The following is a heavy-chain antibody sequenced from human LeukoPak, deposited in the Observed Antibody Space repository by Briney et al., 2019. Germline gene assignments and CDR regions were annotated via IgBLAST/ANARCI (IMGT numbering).Heavy chain of an antibody. CDR3: ARSEERDGPTGLDY. Sequence: SVKVSCKASGGTFSSYAISWVRQAPGQGLEWMGGIIPIFGTANYAQKFQGRVTITADESTSTAYMELSSLRSEDTAVYYCARSEERDGPTGLDYWGQGTLVTVSS. D-gene: IGHD1-1*01. V-gene: IGHV1-69*13. CDR2: IIPIFGTA. J-gene: IGHJ4*02. CDR1: GGTFSSYA.